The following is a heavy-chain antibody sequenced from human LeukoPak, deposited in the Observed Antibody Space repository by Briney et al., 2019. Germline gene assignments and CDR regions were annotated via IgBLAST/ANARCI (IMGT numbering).Heavy chain of an antibody. V-gene: IGHV3-11*06. CDR2: VSTFSRYT. CDR1: GFTFSDHY. J-gene: IGHJ5*02. D-gene: IGHD2-2*01. CDR3: AKDGLRLGYCSSTSCYADWFDP. Sequence: GGSLRLSCATSGFTFSDHYMSWIRQAPGKGLEWVSYVSTFSRYTNYADSVKGRFTISRDNAKNSLYLQMNSLRAEDTAVYYCAKDGLRLGYCSSTSCYADWFDPWGQGTLVTVSS.